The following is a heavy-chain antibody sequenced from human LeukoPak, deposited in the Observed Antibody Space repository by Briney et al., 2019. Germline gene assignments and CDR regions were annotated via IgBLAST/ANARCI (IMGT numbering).Heavy chain of an antibody. V-gene: IGHV4-59*01. D-gene: IGHD3-22*01. CDR2: VYYSGST. Sequence: SEALSLTCNVSGGPISSSYFWNWIRQAPGKGLEWIGRVYYSGSTNYNPSLQSRVTISVDTSKKQFSLTLSSVTAADTAVYYCARSYYYDGSGYYWYFDLWGRGTLVTVSS. CDR3: ARSYYYDGSGYYWYFDL. J-gene: IGHJ2*01. CDR1: GGPISSSYF.